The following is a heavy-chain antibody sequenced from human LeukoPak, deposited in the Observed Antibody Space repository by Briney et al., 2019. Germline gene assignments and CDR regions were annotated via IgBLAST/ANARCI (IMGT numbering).Heavy chain of an antibody. V-gene: IGHV4-59*08. CDR3: ATSGLYGGNSIDAFDI. Sequence: SETLSLTCTVSDGSISSHFWSWIRQAPGKGLEWVGYMYYSGSSNYNPSLKSRVTISVDTSKNQFSLKLISVTAADTAVYYCATSGLYGGNSIDAFDIWGQGTMVTVSS. CDR1: DGSISSHF. CDR2: MYYSGSS. D-gene: IGHD4-23*01. J-gene: IGHJ3*02.